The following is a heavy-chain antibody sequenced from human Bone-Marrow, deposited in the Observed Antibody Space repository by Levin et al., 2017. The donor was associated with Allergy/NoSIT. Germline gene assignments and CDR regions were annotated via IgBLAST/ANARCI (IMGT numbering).Heavy chain of an antibody. CDR3: ARGRRNLYYGSGRFDAFDI. Sequence: MASETLSLTCAVYGGSFSGYYWSWIRQPPGKGLEWIGEINHSGSTNYNPSLKSRVTISVDTSKNQFSLKLSSVTAADTAVYYCARGRRNLYYGSGRFDAFDIWGQGTMVTVSS. CDR2: INHSGST. V-gene: IGHV4-34*01. CDR1: GGSFSGYY. D-gene: IGHD3-10*01. J-gene: IGHJ3*02.